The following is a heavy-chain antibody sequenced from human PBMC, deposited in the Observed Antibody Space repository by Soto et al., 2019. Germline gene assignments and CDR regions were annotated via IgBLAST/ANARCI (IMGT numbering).Heavy chain of an antibody. CDR2: ITIGSRYI. Sequence: GGSLRLSCVGSGFTFSSYTMNWVRQAPGKGLEWVSSITIGSRYIYYVDSVKGRFTVSRDNARNSVDLQMNSLRAEDTAVYFCTRDGYTVQATTNFDHWGQGTLVTVFS. D-gene: IGHD1-26*01. V-gene: IGHV3-21*01. CDR3: TRDGYTVQATTNFDH. CDR1: GFTFSSYT. J-gene: IGHJ4*02.